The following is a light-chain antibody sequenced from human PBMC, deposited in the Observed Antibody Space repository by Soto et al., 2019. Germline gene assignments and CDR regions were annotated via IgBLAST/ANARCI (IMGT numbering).Light chain of an antibody. J-gene: IGKJ4*01. CDR1: QSISSY. CDR2: AAS. Sequence: DIQMTQSPSSLSASVGDRVTITCRASQSISSYLNWYQQKPGKAPKLLIYAASSLQSGVPSRFSGSGAGTDFTLTISSLQPEDVATYYYQQSYSTPTFGGGTKVEIK. V-gene: IGKV1-39*01. CDR3: QQSYSTPT.